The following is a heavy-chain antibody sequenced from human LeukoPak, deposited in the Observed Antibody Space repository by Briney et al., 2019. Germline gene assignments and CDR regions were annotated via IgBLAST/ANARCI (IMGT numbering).Heavy chain of an antibody. CDR2: ISYDGSKK. D-gene: IGHD5-12*01. J-gene: IGHJ6*02. CDR3: ANAENSGYGLWGYYYYGMDV. V-gene: IGHV3-30*18. CDR1: GFTFSTYG. Sequence: PGRSLRLSCAASGFTFSTYGMHWARQAPGKDLEWVEVISYDGSKKYYADSVKGRLTISRDNSKNTLYLQMNSLRAEDTAVYYCANAENSGYGLWGYYYYGMDVWGQGTTVTVSS.